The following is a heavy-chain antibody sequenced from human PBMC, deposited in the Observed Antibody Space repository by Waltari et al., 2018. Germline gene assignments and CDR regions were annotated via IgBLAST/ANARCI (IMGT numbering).Heavy chain of an antibody. D-gene: IGHD3-16*01. CDR3: ARDRRGYFDY. CDR2: ISGDRRFI. Sequence: DVQLVESGRGLVKRWRSLRLSCEASGFTFSGYSMNWVRQAPGKGLEWVSSISGDRRFIYYADSVNGRFSISSDDAKHSLYLQMNSLRVEDTAVYYCARDRRGYFDYWGPGTLVSVSS. CDR1: GFTFSGYS. V-gene: IGHV3-21*01. J-gene: IGHJ4*02.